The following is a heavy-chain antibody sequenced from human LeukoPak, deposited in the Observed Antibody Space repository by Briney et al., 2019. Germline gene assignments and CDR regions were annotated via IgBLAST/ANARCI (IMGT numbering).Heavy chain of an antibody. CDR1: GGSFTSYT. CDR2: IVPTVGLA. V-gene: IGHV1-69*04. CDR3: ARDGHRDFRRTGWFGP. Sequence: ASVKVSCKASGGSFTSYTFTWVRQAPGQGLEWMGRIVPTVGLANYAQKFQDRVTITADKSTNTVYVEVRSLRSEDTALYYCARDGHRDFRRTGWFGPWGQGTLVIVSS. D-gene: IGHD5-24*01. J-gene: IGHJ5*02.